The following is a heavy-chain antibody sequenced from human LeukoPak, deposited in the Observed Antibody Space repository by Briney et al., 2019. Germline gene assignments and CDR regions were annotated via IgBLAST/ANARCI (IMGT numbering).Heavy chain of an antibody. CDR2: IASDGSST. CDR3: ARGRPHGNDY. D-gene: IGHD4-23*01. J-gene: IGHJ4*02. Sequence: GSLRLSCAASGFTFSSYGMHWVRQAPGKGLVWVSRIASDGSSTTYADSVKGRFSISRDNAKNTLYLQMNGLRVEDTAVYYCARGRPHGNDYWGQGTLVTVSS. CDR1: GFTFSSYG. V-gene: IGHV3-74*01.